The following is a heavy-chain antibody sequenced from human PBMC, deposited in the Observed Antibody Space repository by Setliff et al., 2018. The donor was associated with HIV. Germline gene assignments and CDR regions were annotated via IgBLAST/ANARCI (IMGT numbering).Heavy chain of an antibody. Sequence: ASVKVSCKASGYTFTSYGISWVRQAPGQGLEWMGWISAYNGNTNYAQKLQGRVTMTTDTSTSTAYMELSSLRSEDTAVYYCARGFEVESSGWFDPWGQGTLVTVSS. J-gene: IGHJ5*02. CDR2: ISAYNGNT. CDR1: GYTFTSYG. V-gene: IGHV1-18*01. CDR3: ARGFEVESSGWFDP. D-gene: IGHD3-9*01.